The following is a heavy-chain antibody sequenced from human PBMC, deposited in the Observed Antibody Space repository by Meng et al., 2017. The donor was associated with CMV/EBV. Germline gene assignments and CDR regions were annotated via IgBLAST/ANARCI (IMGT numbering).Heavy chain of an antibody. CDR2: ISYDGSNK. V-gene: IGHV3-30*19. Sequence: GGSLRLSCAASGFTFSNYGMYWVRQAPGKGLEWVAVISYDGSNKYYADSVKGRFTISRDNSKNTLYLQMNSLRAEDTAVYYCARDSSGYYGYWGQGTLVTVSS. CDR1: GFTFSNYG. D-gene: IGHD3-22*01. J-gene: IGHJ4*02. CDR3: ARDSSGYYGY.